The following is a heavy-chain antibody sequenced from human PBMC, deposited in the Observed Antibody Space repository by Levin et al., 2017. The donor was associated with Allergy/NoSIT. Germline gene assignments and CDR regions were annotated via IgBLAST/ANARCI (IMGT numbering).Heavy chain of an antibody. CDR2: ISGYNGNT. J-gene: IGHJ4*02. Sequence: ASVKVSCKASGYSFRYYSITWVRQAPGQGLEWLGWISGYNGNTNYAQKVQDRVTMTTDTSTGIASMELRSLRSDDTAMYYCARYDFWSRSHYFDFWGQGTLVTVSS. CDR3: ARYDFWSRSHYFDF. V-gene: IGHV1-18*01. D-gene: IGHD3-3*01. CDR1: GYSFRYYS.